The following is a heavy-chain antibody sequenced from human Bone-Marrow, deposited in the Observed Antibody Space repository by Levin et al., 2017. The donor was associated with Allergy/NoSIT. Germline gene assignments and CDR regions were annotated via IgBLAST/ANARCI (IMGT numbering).Heavy chain of an antibody. CDR1: GFTFSVYG. CDR2: ISGGSSTI. V-gene: IGHV3-48*01. J-gene: IGHJ4*02. D-gene: IGHD2-21*02. CDR3: ARGRGGDGRYY. Sequence: GGSLRLSCAASGFTFSVYGMRWVRQAPGKGLEWVSYISGGSSTIHYTESVKGRFTVSRDNAKNSLYLEMNSLRAEDTAVYYCARGRGGDGRYYWGQGILVIVSS.